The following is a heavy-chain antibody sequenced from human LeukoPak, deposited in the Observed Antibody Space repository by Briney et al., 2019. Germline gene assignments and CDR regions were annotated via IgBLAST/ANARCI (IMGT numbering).Heavy chain of an antibody. D-gene: IGHD1-7*01. CDR1: VFTFISYR. CDR2: IRYDGSNK. Sequence: GGSLRLSCAASVFTFISYRMHWVRQAPGKGLEWVAFIRYDGSNKYYADSVKGRFTISRDNCKNTLYLQMNSCRAEDTAVYYCAKVRLELYDYWGQGTLVTVSS. J-gene: IGHJ4*02. V-gene: IGHV3-30*02. CDR3: AKVRLELYDY.